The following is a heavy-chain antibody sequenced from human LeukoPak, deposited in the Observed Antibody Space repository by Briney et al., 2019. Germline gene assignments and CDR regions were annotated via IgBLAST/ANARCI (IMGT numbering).Heavy chain of an antibody. V-gene: IGHV3-11*01. CDR2: ISSSGSTI. CDR1: GFTFSDYY. Sequence: GGSLRLSCAASGFTFSDYYMSWIRQAPGKGLEWVSYISSSGSTIYYADSVKGRFTISRDNAKNSLYLQMNSLRAEDTAVYYCARALLPWFGELSLTHYYYYGMDVWGQGTTVTVSS. D-gene: IGHD3-10*01. CDR3: ARALLPWFGELSLTHYYYYGMDV. J-gene: IGHJ6*02.